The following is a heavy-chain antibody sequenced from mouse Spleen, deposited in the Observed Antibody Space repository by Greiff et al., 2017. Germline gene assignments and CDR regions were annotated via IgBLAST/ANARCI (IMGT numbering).Heavy chain of an antibody. D-gene: IGHD2-4*01. CDR2: IDPSDSET. Sequence: VQLQQPGAELVRPGSSVKLSCKASGYTFTSYWMHWVKQRPIQGLEWIGNIDPSDSETHYNQKFKDKATLTVDKSSSTAYMQLSSLTSEDSAVYYCAREVIKNWYFDVWGAGTTVTVSS. CDR1: GYTFTSYW. J-gene: IGHJ1*01. CDR3: AREVIKNWYFDV. V-gene: IGHV1-52*01.